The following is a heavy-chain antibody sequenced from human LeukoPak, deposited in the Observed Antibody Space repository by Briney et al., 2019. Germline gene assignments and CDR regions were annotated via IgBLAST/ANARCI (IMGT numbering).Heavy chain of an antibody. Sequence: GGSLRLSCAASGFTFSNSNMNWVRQAPGKGLEWVSYISGSSSSSSSIYYADSVKGRFTISRDNAKNSLYLQMNSLRAEDTAVYYCARISTTTPRYWGQGTLVTVSS. CDR3: ARISTTTPRY. D-gene: IGHD1-1*01. J-gene: IGHJ4*02. V-gene: IGHV3-48*01. CDR1: GFTFSNSN. CDR2: ISGSSSSSSSI.